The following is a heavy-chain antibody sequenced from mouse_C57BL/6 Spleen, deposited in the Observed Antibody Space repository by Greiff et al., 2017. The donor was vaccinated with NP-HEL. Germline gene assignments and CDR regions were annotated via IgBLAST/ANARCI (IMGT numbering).Heavy chain of an antibody. J-gene: IGHJ4*01. Sequence: DVMLVESGGGLVKPGGSLKLSCAASGFTFSDYGMHWVRQAPEKGLEWVAYISSGSSTIYYADTVKGRFTISRDIAKNTLFLQMLSLRSEDTAMYYCEKYFTTVGADYAMDYWGQGTSVTVSS. CDR2: ISSGSSTI. D-gene: IGHD1-1*01. V-gene: IGHV5-17*01. CDR1: GFTFSDYG. CDR3: EKYFTTVGADYAMDY.